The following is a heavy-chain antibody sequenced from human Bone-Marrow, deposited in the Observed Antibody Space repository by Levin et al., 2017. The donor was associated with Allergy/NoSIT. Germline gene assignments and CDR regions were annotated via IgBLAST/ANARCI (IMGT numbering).Heavy chain of an antibody. CDR2: IKTRTDGATT. CDR1: GFTFSKVW. J-gene: IGHJ6*02. V-gene: IGHV3-15*07. D-gene: IGHD1-26*01. Sequence: SCAASGFTFSKVWMNWVRQAPGKGLEWVGRIKTRTDGATTDYPAPVKGRFTISRDDSQNTLFLQMNSLKSDDTAVYYCTTDRPAYRGSVYYYSGMDVWGQGTTVTVSS. CDR3: TTDRPAYRGSVYYYSGMDV.